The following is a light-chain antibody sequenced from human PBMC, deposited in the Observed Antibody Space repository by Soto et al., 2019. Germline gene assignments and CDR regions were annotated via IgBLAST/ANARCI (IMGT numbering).Light chain of an antibody. V-gene: IGKV3-20*01. CDR3: QQYDTSPWT. Sequence: EIVLTQSPGTLSLFAGERATLSCRATQSISSNYLAWYQQKPGQAPRLLIYIASRRATGIPDRFSGSGSGTDFILTISRLEPEDFAVYYCQQYDTSPWTFGQGTKVEIK. CDR2: IAS. J-gene: IGKJ1*01. CDR1: QSISSNY.